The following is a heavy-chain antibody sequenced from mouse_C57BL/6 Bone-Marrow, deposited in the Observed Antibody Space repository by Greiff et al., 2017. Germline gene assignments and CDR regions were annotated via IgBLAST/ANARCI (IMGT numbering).Heavy chain of an antibody. D-gene: IGHD2-3*01. J-gene: IGHJ3*01. CDR1: GFTFSSYG. CDR3: ARLDGYYEAY. V-gene: IGHV5-6*01. CDR2: ISSGGSYT. Sequence: EVMLVESGGDLVKPGGSLTLSCAASGFTFSSYGMSWVRQTPDKRLEWVATISSGGSYTYYPDSVKGRFTISRDNAKNTLYLQMSSLKSEDTAMYYCARLDGYYEAYWGQGTLVTVSA.